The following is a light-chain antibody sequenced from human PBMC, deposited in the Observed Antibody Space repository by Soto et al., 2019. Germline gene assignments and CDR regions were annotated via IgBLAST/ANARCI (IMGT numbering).Light chain of an antibody. V-gene: IGKV2D-29*02. CDR2: DVS. J-gene: IGKJ5*01. CDR3: MQSTQLPPT. CDR1: QSLLHITGETF. Sequence: DVVMTQTPLSLSVAPGQPASISCKSSQSLLHITGETFLFWYLQKPGQSPQLLIYDVSTRVSGVPDRFSGSRSATDFTLEISRVENADVGIYYCMQSTQLPPTFGQGTRLGIE.